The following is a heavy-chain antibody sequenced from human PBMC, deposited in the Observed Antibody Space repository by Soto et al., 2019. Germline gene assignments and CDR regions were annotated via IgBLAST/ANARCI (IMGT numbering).Heavy chain of an antibody. CDR2: IYSSGST. D-gene: IGHD2-21*02. V-gene: IGHV4-59*01. J-gene: IGHJ4*02. Sequence: MAWETLSLTCNVSVASISRYYWTWIRQPPGKGLEWIGYIYSSGSTNYNPSLKSRLTISVDTSKNQFSLRLSSVTAADTAVYYCARGLYPYCAGDCYEFDYWGQGTLVTVSS. CDR1: VASISRYY. CDR3: ARGLYPYCAGDCYEFDY.